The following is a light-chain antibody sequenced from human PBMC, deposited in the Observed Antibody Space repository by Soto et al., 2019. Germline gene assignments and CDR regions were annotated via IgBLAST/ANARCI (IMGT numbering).Light chain of an antibody. CDR2: GAS. CDR3: QQYAGSPLT. V-gene: IGKV3-20*01. Sequence: EIVLTQSPGTLSLSPGERATLSCRASQSFSNTYLAWYQQRPGQRPRLLIYGASSRATGIPDRFSGSGSGTDFTLSISKLEPEDSAVYYCQQYAGSPLTFGGGTKVEIK. CDR1: QSFSNTY. J-gene: IGKJ4*01.